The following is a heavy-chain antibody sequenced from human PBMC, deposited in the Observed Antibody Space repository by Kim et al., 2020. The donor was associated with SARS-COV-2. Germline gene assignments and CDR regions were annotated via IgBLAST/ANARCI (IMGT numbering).Heavy chain of an antibody. CDR2: IKKRGDGGTT. CDR1: GFTFSNAR. CDR3: TTGYSSAWEGR. J-gene: IGHJ4*02. V-gene: IGHV3-15*01. Sequence: GGSLRLSCVVSGFTFSNARMNWVRQAPGKGLEWVALIKKRGDGGTTDYAAPVKGRFTVSRDDSKNTLYLQMNSLKIEDTAMYFCTTGYSSAWEGRWGQGTLVSVSS. D-gene: IGHD6-19*01.